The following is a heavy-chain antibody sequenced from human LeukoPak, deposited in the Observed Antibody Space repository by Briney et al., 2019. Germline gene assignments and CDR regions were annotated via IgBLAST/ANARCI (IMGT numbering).Heavy chain of an antibody. Sequence: SVKVSCKASGGSFSRYTINWVRQAPGQGLEWMGGINPIADIASYAQKFLGRVTITADKSTSTAYMELNSLRSVDTAVYYCARWGAAAGTEFYYYYYGMDVWGQGTTVTVSS. D-gene: IGHD6-13*01. V-gene: IGHV1-69*10. CDR1: GGSFSRYT. J-gene: IGHJ6*02. CDR2: INPIADIA. CDR3: ARWGAAAGTEFYYYYYGMDV.